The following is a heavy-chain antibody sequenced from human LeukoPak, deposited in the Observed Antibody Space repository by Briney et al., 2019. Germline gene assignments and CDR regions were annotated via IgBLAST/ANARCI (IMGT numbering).Heavy chain of an antibody. CDR3: AKTPWIRTYYYYYGMDV. Sequence: SCKASGGTFSSYGMHWVRQAPGKGLEWVAVISYDGSNKYYADSVKGRFTISRDNSKNTLYLQMNSLRAEDTAVYYCAKTPWIRTYYYYYGMDVWGQGTTVTVSS. D-gene: IGHD5-12*01. J-gene: IGHJ6*02. CDR1: GGTFSSYG. V-gene: IGHV3-30*18. CDR2: ISYDGSNK.